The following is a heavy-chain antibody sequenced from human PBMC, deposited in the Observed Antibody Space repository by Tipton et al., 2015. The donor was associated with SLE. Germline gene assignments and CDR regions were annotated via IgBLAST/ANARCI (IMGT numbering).Heavy chain of an antibody. D-gene: IGHD1-26*01. J-gene: IGHJ6*03. V-gene: IGHV3-33*06. Sequence: SLRLSCAASGFTFSSYGMHWVRQAPGKGLEWVAVIWYGGSNKYYADSVKGRFTISRDNSKNTLYLQMHSLRAEDTAVYYCAKDRSRGLYYYYYMDVWGKGTTVTVSS. CDR3: AKDRSRGLYYYYYMDV. CDR1: GFTFSSYG. CDR2: IWYGGSNK.